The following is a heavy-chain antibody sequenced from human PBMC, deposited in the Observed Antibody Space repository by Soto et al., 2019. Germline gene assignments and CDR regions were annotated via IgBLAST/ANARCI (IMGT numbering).Heavy chain of an antibody. V-gene: IGHV4-31*03. CDR1: GGSVSSGGYY. Sequence: SETLSLTCTVSGGSVSSGGYYWSWIRQHPGKGLEWIGYIYYSGSAYYNPSLKSRVTISVDTSKNQFSLKLSSLTAADTAVYYCARVPPNNWFDPWGQGTLLTVSS. CDR3: ARVPPNNWFDP. J-gene: IGHJ5*02. CDR2: IYYSGSA.